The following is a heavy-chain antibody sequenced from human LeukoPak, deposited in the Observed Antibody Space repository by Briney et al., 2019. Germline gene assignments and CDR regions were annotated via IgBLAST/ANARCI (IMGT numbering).Heavy chain of an antibody. CDR3: AYTVDRNYGDYSYGLFDY. CDR2: ISAYNGNT. J-gene: IGHJ4*02. V-gene: IGHV1-18*01. D-gene: IGHD4-17*01. Sequence: ASVKVSCKASGYTFTSYGISWVRQAPGQGLEWMGWISAYNGNTNYAQKLQGRVTMTTDTSTSTAYMELRSLRSDDTAVYYCAYTVDRNYGDYSYGLFDYWGQGTLVTVSS. CDR1: GYTFTSYG.